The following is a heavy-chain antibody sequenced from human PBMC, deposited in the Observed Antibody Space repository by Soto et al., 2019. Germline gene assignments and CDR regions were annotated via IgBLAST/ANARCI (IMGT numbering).Heavy chain of an antibody. J-gene: IGHJ5*02. V-gene: IGHV4-31*03. CDR2: IFYSGTT. Sequence: SETLSLTCTVSGGSISSGGYYWSWIRQHPGKGLEWIGYIFYSGTTYYNPSLKSRVTISVDTSKNQFSLTLTSVTAADTAVYYCARFHKYSEANWFDPWGQGTLVTVSS. CDR1: GGSISSGGYY. CDR3: ARFHKYSEANWFDP. D-gene: IGHD2-15*01.